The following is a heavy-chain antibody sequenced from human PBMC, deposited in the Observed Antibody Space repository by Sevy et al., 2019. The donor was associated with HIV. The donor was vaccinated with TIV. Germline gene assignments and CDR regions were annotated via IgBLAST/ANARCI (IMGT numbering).Heavy chain of an antibody. V-gene: IGHV3-53*01. Sequence: QLGGPLRLSCAVSGFAVSDNCMSWVRQSPGKGLEWVSVIFSGGRTSYADSVKGRFTVSRDGSKNTLYLQMDNLRAEDTATYYCARDRVVHNDYIFVAYYYGMDVWGQGTTVTVSS. CDR3: ARDRVVHNDYIFVAYYYGMDV. J-gene: IGHJ6*02. CDR1: GFAVSDNC. CDR2: IFSGGRT. D-gene: IGHD4-4*01.